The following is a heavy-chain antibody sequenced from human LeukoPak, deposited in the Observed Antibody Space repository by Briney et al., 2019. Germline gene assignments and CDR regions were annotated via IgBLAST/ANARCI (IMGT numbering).Heavy chain of an antibody. CDR3: ARHPRVWGSFRD. CDR1: HDSISRSTYY. Sequence: SETLSLTCTVSHDSISRSTYYWGWIRQPPGKGLEWIGSLYYSGYTYYNPSLKSRVTISVDMSKNQFSLKVTSVTAADTAVYYCARHPRVWGSFRDWGQGTLVSVSS. V-gene: IGHV4-39*01. J-gene: IGHJ4*02. D-gene: IGHD3-16*02. CDR2: LYYSGYT.